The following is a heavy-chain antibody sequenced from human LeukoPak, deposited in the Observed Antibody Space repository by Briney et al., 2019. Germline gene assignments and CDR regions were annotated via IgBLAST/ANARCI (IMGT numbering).Heavy chain of an antibody. J-gene: IGHJ4*02. V-gene: IGHV2-26*01. CDR1: GFSLSNARMG. D-gene: IGHD3-10*01. CDR3: ARYYGSGSFDY. Sequence: ESGPTLVNPTETLTLTCTVSGFSLSNARMGVSWIRQPTGKALEWLAHIFSNDEKSYSTSLKSRLTISKDTSKSQVVLTMTNMDPVDTATYYCARYYGSGSFDYWGQGTLVTVSS. CDR2: IFSNDEK.